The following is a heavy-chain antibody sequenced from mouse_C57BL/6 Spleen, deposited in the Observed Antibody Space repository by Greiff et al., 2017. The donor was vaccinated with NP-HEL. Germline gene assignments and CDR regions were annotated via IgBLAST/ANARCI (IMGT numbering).Heavy chain of an antibody. V-gene: IGHV1-69*01. CDR1: GYTFTSYW. CDR2: IDPSDSYT. Sequence: VQLQQSGAELVMPGASVKLSCKASGYTFTSYWMHWVKQRPGQGLEWIGEIDPSDSYTNYTQKFKGKSTLTVDKYSSTAYMQLSSLTAEYSAVYSCARSRTDFYYGNPFAYWGQGTLVTVSA. J-gene: IGHJ3*01. CDR3: ARSRTDFYYGNPFAY. D-gene: IGHD2-1*01.